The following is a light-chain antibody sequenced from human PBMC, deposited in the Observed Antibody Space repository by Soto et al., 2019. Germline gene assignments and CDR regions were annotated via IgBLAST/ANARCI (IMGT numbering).Light chain of an antibody. V-gene: IGLV1-40*01. J-gene: IGLJ2*01. CDR3: QSYDSSLSGRGI. Sequence: QPVLTQPPSVSGAPGQRVTISCTGSSSNIGAGYDVHWYQQLPGTAPKLLIYGNSNRPSGVPDRFSGSKSGTSASLAITGLQAEDAADYYCQSYDSSLSGRGIFGGGTKLTVL. CDR2: GNS. CDR1: SSNIGAGYD.